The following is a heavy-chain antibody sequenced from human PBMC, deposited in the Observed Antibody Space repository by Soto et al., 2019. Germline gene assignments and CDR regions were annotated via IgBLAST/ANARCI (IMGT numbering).Heavy chain of an antibody. J-gene: IGHJ4*02. V-gene: IGHV1-8*01. CDR1: GYTFTSYD. CDR2: MNPNSGNT. D-gene: IGHD5-18*01. Sequence: QVQLVQSGAEVKKPGASVKVSCKASGYTFTSYDINWVRQATGQGLEWMGWMNPNSGNTSYAQKFQGSVTMTRNTSISTAYMELSSLRSEDTAVYYCARAPQGSYGLYYFDYWGQGTLVTVSS. CDR3: ARAPQGSYGLYYFDY.